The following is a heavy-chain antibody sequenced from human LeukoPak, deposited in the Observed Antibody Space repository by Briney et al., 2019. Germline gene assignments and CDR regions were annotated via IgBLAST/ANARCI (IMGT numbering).Heavy chain of an antibody. CDR3: ARVGYCSSTSCPGFDP. D-gene: IGHD2-2*01. CDR2: IYHSGST. V-gene: IGHV4-30-2*01. CDR1: GGSISSGGYY. Sequence: SETLSLTCTVSGGSISSGGYYWRWIRQPPGKGLEWIGYIYHSGSTYYNPSLKSRVTISVDRSKNQFSLKLSSVTAADTAVYYCARVGYCSSTSCPGFDPWGQGTLVTVSS. J-gene: IGHJ5*02.